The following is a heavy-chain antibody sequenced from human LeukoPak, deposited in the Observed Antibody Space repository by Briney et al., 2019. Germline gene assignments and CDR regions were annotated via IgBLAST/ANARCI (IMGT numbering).Heavy chain of an antibody. Sequence: SETLSLTCAVYGGSFSGYYWSWIRQPPGKGLEWIGEINHSGRTNYNPSLKSRVTISVDTSKNQFSLKLSSVTAADTAVYYCARARGGGSFKNSYYYMDVWGKGTTVTVSS. V-gene: IGHV4-34*01. CDR1: GGSFSGYY. J-gene: IGHJ6*03. CDR3: ARARGGGSFKNSYYYMDV. D-gene: IGHD2-15*01. CDR2: INHSGRT.